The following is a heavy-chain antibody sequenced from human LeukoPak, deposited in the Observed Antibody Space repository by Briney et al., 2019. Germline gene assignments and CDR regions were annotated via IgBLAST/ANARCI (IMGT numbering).Heavy chain of an antibody. V-gene: IGHV3-21*01. CDR2: ISSSSSYI. Sequence: GGSLRLSCAASGFTFSSYSMNWVRQAPGKGLEWVSSISSSSSYIYYADSVKGRFTISRDNAKNSLYLQMNRLRAEDTAVYYCATDRGSGSRFDYWGQGTLVTVSS. CDR3: ATDRGSGSRFDY. J-gene: IGHJ4*02. D-gene: IGHD3-10*01. CDR1: GFTFSSYS.